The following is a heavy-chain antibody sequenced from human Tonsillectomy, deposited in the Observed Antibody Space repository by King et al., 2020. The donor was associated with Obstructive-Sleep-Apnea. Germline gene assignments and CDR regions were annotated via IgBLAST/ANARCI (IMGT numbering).Heavy chain of an antibody. J-gene: IGHJ5*02. CDR2: IDPNGGST. Sequence: QLVQSGAEVNKPGASVKVSCKASGYTFTSYYMHWVRHAPGQGLEWMGIIDPNGGSTMYALRFQGRVTMTRDTSTNTVYMELSSLKSEDTAVYYCVRDGSRYCSDGICSNWFDPWGQGTLVTVSS. CDR3: VRDGSRYCSDGICSNWFDP. CDR1: GYTFTSYY. D-gene: IGHD2-15*01. V-gene: IGHV1-46*03.